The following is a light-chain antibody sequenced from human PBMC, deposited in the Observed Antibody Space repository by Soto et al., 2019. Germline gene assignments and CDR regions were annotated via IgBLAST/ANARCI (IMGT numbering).Light chain of an antibody. V-gene: IGLV2-14*01. CDR1: SSDIGRYDH. J-gene: IGLJ1*01. CDR2: EVS. Sequence: QSALTQPASVSGSPGQSITIACTGSSSDIGRYDHVSWYQHHPGKAPKLLISEVSSRPSGVSTRFSGSKSAYTASLTISGLQAEDKADYYCNSHTSGDFRVFGTGTKVTVL. CDR3: NSHTSGDFRV.